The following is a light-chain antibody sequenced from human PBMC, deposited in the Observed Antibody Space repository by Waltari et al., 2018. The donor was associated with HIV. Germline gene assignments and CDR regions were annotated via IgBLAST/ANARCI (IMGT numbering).Light chain of an antibody. J-gene: IGLJ2*01. V-gene: IGLV2-14*01. CDR1: NRDVGGYNY. CDR3: SSYTTTSTIL. Sequence: QSALTQPASVSGSPGQSITISCTGSNRDVGGYNYVSWYQQHPGNAPRLLLFEVTHRPSGISSLFSGSKSGNTATMTISGLQAEDEADYYCSSYTTTSTILFGGGTKVTVL. CDR2: EVT.